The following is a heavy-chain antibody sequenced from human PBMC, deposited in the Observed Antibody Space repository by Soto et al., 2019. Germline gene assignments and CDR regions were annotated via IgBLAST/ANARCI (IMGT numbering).Heavy chain of an antibody. CDR1: GFTFSSYW. CDR3: ARDYYDSSGYSYYYYYGMDV. V-gene: IGHV3-7*01. J-gene: IGHJ6*02. Sequence: GGSLRLSCAASGFTFSSYWMSWVRQAPGKGLEWVANIKQDGSEKYYVDSVKGRFTISRGNAKNSLYLQMNSLRAEDTAVYYCARDYYDSSGYSYYYYYGMDVWGQGTTVTVSS. CDR2: IKQDGSEK. D-gene: IGHD3-22*01.